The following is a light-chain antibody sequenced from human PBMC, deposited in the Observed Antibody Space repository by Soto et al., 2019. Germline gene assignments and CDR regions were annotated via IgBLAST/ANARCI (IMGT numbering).Light chain of an antibody. J-gene: IGLJ1*01. Sequence: QSVLTQPASVSGPPGQPIAISCTGTSSDVGGFNYVSWYQQHPGKAPKFMIYDVSSRPSGVSDRFSGSKSGNTASLTISGLQAEDEADYYCASYTTSSTYVFGTGTKVTVL. CDR3: ASYTTSSTYV. CDR2: DVS. CDR1: SSDVGGFNY. V-gene: IGLV2-14*03.